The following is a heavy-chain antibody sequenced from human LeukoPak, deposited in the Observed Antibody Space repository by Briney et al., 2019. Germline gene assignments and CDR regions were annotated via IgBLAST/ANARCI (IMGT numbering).Heavy chain of an antibody. CDR2: IYPGDSDI. CDR3: ARQFGGNSEFDY. Sequence: GESLQISCTGSGYSFTSYWIGWGRPLPGKGLEWMGIIYPGDSDIRYSPSFQSQVTISADKSISTAYLQWSSLKASGTAMYYCARQFGGNSEFDYWGQGTLVTVSS. D-gene: IGHD4-23*01. CDR1: GYSFTSYW. J-gene: IGHJ4*02. V-gene: IGHV5-51*01.